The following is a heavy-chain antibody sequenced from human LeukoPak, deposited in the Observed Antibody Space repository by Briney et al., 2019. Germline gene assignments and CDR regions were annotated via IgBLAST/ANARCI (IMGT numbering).Heavy chain of an antibody. CDR3: ARPSGIQLWSDAFDI. CDR2: IYYSGST. J-gene: IGHJ3*02. V-gene: IGHV4-39*01. D-gene: IGHD5-18*01. CDR1: GDSISSSSYY. Sequence: PSETLSLTCTVSGDSISSSSYYWGWIRQPPGKGLEWIGSIYYSGSTYYNPSLKSRVTISVDTSKNQFSLKLSSVTAADTAVYYCARPSGIQLWSDAFDIWGQGTMVTVSS.